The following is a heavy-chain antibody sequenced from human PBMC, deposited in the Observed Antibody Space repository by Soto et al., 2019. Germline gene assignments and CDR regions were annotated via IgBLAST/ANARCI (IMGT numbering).Heavy chain of an antibody. CDR2: IWYDGSNK. CDR1: GFTFSSYG. V-gene: IGHV3-33*01. D-gene: IGHD3-22*01. CDR3: ARDYYDSSGYSED. Sequence: GGSLRLSCAASGFTFSSYGMHWVRQAPGKGLEWVAVIWYDGSNKYYADSVKGRFTISRDNSKNTLYLQMNSLRAEDTAVYYCARDYYDSSGYSEDWGQGPLVTVT. J-gene: IGHJ4*02.